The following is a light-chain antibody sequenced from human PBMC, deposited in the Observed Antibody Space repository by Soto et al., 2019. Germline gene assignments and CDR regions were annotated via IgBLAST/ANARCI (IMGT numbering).Light chain of an antibody. J-gene: IGLJ1*01. V-gene: IGLV2-11*01. CDR1: SSDVGGYNY. CDR3: CSYEGGPYV. CDR2: DVS. Sequence: QSALTQPRSVSGSPGQSVAISCTGSSSDVGGYNYVSWYQQHPGKAPKVMIYDVSKRPSGVPDRFSGSKSGDTASLTITGLQAEDEADYYCCSYEGGPYVFGTGTTVTVL.